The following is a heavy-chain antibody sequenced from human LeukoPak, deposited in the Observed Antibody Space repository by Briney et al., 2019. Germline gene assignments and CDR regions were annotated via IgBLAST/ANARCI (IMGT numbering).Heavy chain of an antibody. J-gene: IGHJ4*02. CDR1: GFTFSSSS. V-gene: IGHV3-21*04. Sequence: GGSLRLSCAASGFTFSSSSMNWVRQAPGKGLEWVSSISSSSSYIYYADSVKGRFTISRDNAKNSLYLQMNSLRAEDTAVYYCAKDAAELLWFGESTTDYWGQGTLVTVPS. CDR2: ISSSSSYI. CDR3: AKDAAELLWFGESTTDY. D-gene: IGHD3-10*01.